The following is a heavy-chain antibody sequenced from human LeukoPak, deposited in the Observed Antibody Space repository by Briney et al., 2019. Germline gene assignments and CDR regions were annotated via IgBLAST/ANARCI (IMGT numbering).Heavy chain of an antibody. CDR3: ARVRGGWYDDY. CDR1: GFPFSDYW. D-gene: IGHD6-19*01. CDR2: ISSTNSAI. V-gene: IGHV3-48*04. Sequence: GGSLRLSCAASGFPFSDYWMNWVRQAPGKGLEWISYISSTNSAIYYTDSVKGRFTISRDNAKNSLYLQMNSLRAEDTAVYYCARVRGGWYDDYWGQGTLVTVSS. J-gene: IGHJ4*02.